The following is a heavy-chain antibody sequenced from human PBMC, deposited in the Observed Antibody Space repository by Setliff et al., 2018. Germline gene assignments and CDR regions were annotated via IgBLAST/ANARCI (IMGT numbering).Heavy chain of an antibody. Sequence: GGSLRLSCAASGFTFSDYYMSWIRQAPGKGLEWVSYISNRGNNKYYADSVKGRFTISRDNAKNSLYLQMNSLRADDTAVYYCASLPYYFDFWGQGAQVTVSS. CDR2: ISNRGNNK. CDR3: ASLPYYFDF. CDR1: GFTFSDYY. J-gene: IGHJ4*02. V-gene: IGHV3-11*04.